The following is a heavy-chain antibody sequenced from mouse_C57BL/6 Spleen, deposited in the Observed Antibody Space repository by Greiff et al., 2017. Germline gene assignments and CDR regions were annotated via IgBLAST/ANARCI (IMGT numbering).Heavy chain of an antibody. V-gene: IGHV5-9-1*02. D-gene: IGHD2-5*01. CDR3: TRESNCPYYFDY. J-gene: IGHJ2*01. Sequence: EVQRVESGEGLVKPGGSLKLSCAASGFTFSSYAMSWVRQTPEKRLEWVAYISSGGDYIYYADTVKGRFTISRDNARNTLYLQMSSLKSEDTAMYYCTRESNCPYYFDYWGQGTTLTVSS. CDR2: ISSGGDYI. CDR1: GFTFSSYA.